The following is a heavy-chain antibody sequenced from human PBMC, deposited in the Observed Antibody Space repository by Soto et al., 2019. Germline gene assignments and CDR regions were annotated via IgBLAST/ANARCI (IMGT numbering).Heavy chain of an antibody. CDR2: IYYSGST. CDR3: AGGSQWELLRGSAFDI. Sequence: SETLSLTCTVGGGSISSYYWSWIRQPPGKGLEWIGYIYYSGSTNYNPSLKSRVTISVDTSKNQFSLKLSSVTAADTAVYYCAGGSQWELLRGSAFDIWGQGTMVTVSS. CDR1: GGSISSYY. J-gene: IGHJ3*02. V-gene: IGHV4-59*01. D-gene: IGHD1-26*01.